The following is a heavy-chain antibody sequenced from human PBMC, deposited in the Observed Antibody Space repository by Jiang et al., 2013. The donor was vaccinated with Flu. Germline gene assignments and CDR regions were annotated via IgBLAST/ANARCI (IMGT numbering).Heavy chain of an antibody. D-gene: IGHD3-10*01. V-gene: IGHV3-7*01. CDR2: IKQDGSEK. Sequence: QLVESGGGLAQPGGSLRLSCAASGFTFSSYWMSWVRQAPGKGLEWVANIKQDGSEKYYVDSVKGRFTISRDNAKNSLYLQMNSLRAEDTAVYYCARGGTYYGSGLPGDYWGQGTLVTVSS. CDR1: GFTFSSYW. CDR3: ARGGTYYGSGLPGDY. J-gene: IGHJ4*02.